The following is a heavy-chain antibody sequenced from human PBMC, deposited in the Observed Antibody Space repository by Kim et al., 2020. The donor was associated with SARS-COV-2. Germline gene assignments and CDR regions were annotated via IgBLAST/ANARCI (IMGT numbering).Heavy chain of an antibody. CDR1: GYTFTNYW. CDR3: VRSYDV. CDR2: IYPRDSET. V-gene: IGHV5-51*01. Sequence: GESLKISCKASGYTFTNYWIGWVRQMPGKGLEWMGIIYPRDSETRYSPSFQGQVTISADKSISTAYLQWSSLKASDTAMYFCVRSYDVWGRGTLVTVSS. D-gene: IGHD3-10*01. J-gene: IGHJ2*01.